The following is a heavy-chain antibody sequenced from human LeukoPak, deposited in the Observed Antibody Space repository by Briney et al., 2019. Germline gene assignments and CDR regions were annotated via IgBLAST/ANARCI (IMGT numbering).Heavy chain of an antibody. CDR2: IIPIFGTA. Sequence: VASVKVSCKASGGTFGSYAISWVRQAPGQGLEWMGGIIPIFGTANYAQKFQGRVTITADESTSTAYMELSSLRSEDTAVYYCARESSSSSRWFDPWGQGTLVTVSS. D-gene: IGHD6-13*01. CDR3: ARESSSSSRWFDP. J-gene: IGHJ5*02. V-gene: IGHV1-69*13. CDR1: GGTFGSYA.